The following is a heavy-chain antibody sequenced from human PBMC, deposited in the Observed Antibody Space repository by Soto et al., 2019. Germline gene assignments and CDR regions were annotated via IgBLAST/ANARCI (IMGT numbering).Heavy chain of an antibody. CDR3: AAGGGLPRYY. D-gene: IGHD5-12*01. CDR2: IYHSGST. J-gene: IGHJ4*02. CDR1: GGSISSGGYS. V-gene: IGHV4-30-2*01. Sequence: SETLSLTCAVSGGSISSGGYSWSWIRQPPGKGLERIGYIYHSGSTYYKTYLKSRVTISVDRSKNQFSLKLSSVTAADTAVYYCAAGGGLPRYYWGQGTLVTVSS.